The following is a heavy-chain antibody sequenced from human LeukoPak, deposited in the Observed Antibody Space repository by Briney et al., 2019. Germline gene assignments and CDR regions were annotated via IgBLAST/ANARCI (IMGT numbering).Heavy chain of an antibody. CDR3: ATGKYSGYYDY. CDR1: GGSIGTSTYY. Sequence: PSETLSLTCTVSGGSIGTSTYYGGWVRQPPGKGLEWIGSMYYGGPTYYNPSLKSRVTFSVDTSKNQFSLRLSSVTAADSAVYFCATGKYSGYYDYWGQGTLVTVSS. CDR2: MYYGGPT. J-gene: IGHJ4*02. D-gene: IGHD5-12*01. V-gene: IGHV4-39*01.